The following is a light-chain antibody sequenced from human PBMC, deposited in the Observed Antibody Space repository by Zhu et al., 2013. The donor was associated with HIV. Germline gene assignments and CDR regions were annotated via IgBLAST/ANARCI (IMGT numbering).Light chain of an antibody. CDR2: DAS. Sequence: DIVLTQSPGTLSLSPGERATLSCRASQNVRSNILAWYQQKPGQAPRLLVHDASIRATGVPARFIGSGSGTQFTLTIDSLQSEDFAVYYCQLRSDWPPAWTFGQGTKVALK. CDR1: QNVRSNI. CDR3: QLRSDWPPAWT. J-gene: IGKJ1*01. V-gene: IGKV3D-20*02.